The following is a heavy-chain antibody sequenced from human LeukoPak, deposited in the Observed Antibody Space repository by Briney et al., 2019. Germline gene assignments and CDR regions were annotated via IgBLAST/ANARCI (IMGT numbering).Heavy chain of an antibody. CDR2: MNPNSGNT. V-gene: IGHV1-8*03. J-gene: IGHJ5*02. D-gene: IGHD3-22*01. Sequence: ASVKVSCKASGYTFTSYDINWVRQATGQGLEWMGWMNPNSGNTGYAQKFQGRVTITRDTSINTAYMELRSLRSEDTAVYYCARVRPPRNYQDSSGYSINWFDPWGQGTLVTVSS. CDR1: GYTFTSYD. CDR3: ARVRPPRNYQDSSGYSINWFDP.